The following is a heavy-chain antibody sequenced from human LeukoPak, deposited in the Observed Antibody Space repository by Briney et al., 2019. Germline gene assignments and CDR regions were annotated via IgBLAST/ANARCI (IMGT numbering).Heavy chain of an antibody. CDR2: IYYSGST. CDR1: GGSISSYY. J-gene: IGHJ4*02. CDR3: AARAQLLSY. Sequence: PSETLSLTCTVSGGSISSYYWSWIRQPPGKGLEWIGYIYYSGSTNYNPSLKSRVTISVDTSKNQFSLKLSSVTAADTAVYYCAARAQLLSYWGQGTLVTVSS. D-gene: IGHD1-7*01. V-gene: IGHV4-59*12.